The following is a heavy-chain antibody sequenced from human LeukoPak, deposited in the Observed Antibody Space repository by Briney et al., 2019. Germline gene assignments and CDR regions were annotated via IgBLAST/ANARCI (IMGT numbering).Heavy chain of an antibody. CDR1: GFTFSSYW. Sequence: PGGSLRLSCAASGFTFSSYWMHWVRQAPGKGLVWVSRINSDGSSTSYADSVKGRFTISRDNAKNTLYLQMNSLRAEDTAVYYSARGDGYQQEYYYYYMDVWGKGTTVTVSS. V-gene: IGHV3-74*01. CDR2: INSDGSST. CDR3: ARGDGYQQEYYYYYMDV. J-gene: IGHJ6*03. D-gene: IGHD6-13*01.